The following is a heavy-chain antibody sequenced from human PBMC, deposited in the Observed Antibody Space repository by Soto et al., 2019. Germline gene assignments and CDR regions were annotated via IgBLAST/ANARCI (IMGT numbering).Heavy chain of an antibody. V-gene: IGHV3-11*06. J-gene: IGHJ4*02. D-gene: IGHD3-3*01. Sequence: GGSLRLSCAASGFTFSDYYMSWIRQAPGKGLEWVSYISSSSSYTNYADSVKGRFTISRDNAKNSLYLQMNSLRAEDTAVYYCARGTHYDFWSGPFDYWGQGTLVTVSS. CDR2: ISSSSSYT. CDR1: GFTFSDYY. CDR3: ARGTHYDFWSGPFDY.